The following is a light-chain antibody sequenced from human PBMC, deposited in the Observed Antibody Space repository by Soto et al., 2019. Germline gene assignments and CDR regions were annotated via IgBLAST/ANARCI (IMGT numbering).Light chain of an antibody. CDR3: QQYGRSPWT. CDR2: GAS. J-gene: IGKJ1*01. CDR1: QSVSSSY. Sequence: DIVLTQSPGTLSLSPGERATVSCRASQSVSSSYLAWYQQKPGQPPRLLIYGASTRATGFPDRFSGSGSGTDCTLTISRLEPEDFAVYYCQQYGRSPWTFGQGTMVEIK. V-gene: IGKV3-20*01.